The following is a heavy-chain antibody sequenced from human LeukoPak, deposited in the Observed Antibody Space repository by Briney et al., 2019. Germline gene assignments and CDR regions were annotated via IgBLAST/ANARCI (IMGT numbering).Heavy chain of an antibody. V-gene: IGHV4-31*03. D-gene: IGHD3-22*01. CDR2: IYYSGST. Sequence: SETLSLTCTVSGGSISSGGYYWSWIRQHPGKGLEWIGYIYYSGSTYYNPSLKSRVTISVDTSKNQFSLKLSSVTAADTAVYYRARESSGYFDYWGQGTLVTVSS. CDR3: ARESSGYFDY. CDR1: GGSISSGGYY. J-gene: IGHJ4*02.